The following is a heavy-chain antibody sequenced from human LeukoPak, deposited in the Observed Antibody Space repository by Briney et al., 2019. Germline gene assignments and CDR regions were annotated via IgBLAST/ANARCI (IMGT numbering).Heavy chain of an antibody. D-gene: IGHD2-15*01. J-gene: IGHJ4*02. CDR1: VFTVSSNY. CDR3: ARARWDCSGGSCYPFYFDY. V-gene: IGHV3-53*01. CDR2: IYSGGST. Sequence: GGSLRLSCAASVFTVSSNYMSWVRQAPGKGLEWISVIYSGGSTYYADSVKGRFTISRDNSKNTLYLQMNSLRAEDTAVYYCARARWDCSGGSCYPFYFDYWGQGTLVTVSS.